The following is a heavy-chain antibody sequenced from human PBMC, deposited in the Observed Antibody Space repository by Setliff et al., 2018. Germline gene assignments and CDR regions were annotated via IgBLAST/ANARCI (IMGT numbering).Heavy chain of an antibody. D-gene: IGHD2-21*02. CDR2: IWNDGSSK. J-gene: IGHJ6*02. Sequence: GGSLRLSCVASGFIFSNYGMHWVRQAPGKGLEWVALIWNDGSSKFYGDSVKGRFTISRDNSKNTLYLQMDSLRAEDTAVYYCARNWVTAQHYYYGMDVWGQGTTVTVSS. V-gene: IGHV3-33*01. CDR3: ARNWVTAQHYYYGMDV. CDR1: GFIFSNYG.